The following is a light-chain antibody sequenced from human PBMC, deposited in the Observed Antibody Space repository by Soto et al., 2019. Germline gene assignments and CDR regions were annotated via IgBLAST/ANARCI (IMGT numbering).Light chain of an antibody. CDR1: QSVSSGY. CDR2: AAS. J-gene: IGKJ2*01. CDR3: QHYGSSVYT. Sequence: EIVLTQSPGTLSLSPGERATLSCRASQSVSSGYLAWYQQKPGQAPNLLIYAASSRATGIPDRFSGSGSGTDFTLTISRLEPEDFAVYYCQHYGSSVYTFGQGTKLEIK. V-gene: IGKV3-20*01.